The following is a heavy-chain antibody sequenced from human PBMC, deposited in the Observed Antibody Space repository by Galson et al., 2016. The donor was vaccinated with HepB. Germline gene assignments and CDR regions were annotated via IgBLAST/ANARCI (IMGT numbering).Heavy chain of an antibody. D-gene: IGHD4-23*01. CDR1: GFTFISYT. CDR3: ASDGGLITEGLFDY. J-gene: IGHJ4*02. V-gene: IGHV3-48*02. Sequence: SLRLSCAASGFTFISYTMNWVRQAPGKGLGWVSYISSTSNTIYYADSVKGRFTTSRDNAKNSLYLQMNSLRDEDTAVYYCASDGGLITEGLFDYWGQGTLVTVSS. CDR2: ISSTSNTI.